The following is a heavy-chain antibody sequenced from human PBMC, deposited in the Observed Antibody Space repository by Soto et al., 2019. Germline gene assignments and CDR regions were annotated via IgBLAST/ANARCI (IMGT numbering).Heavy chain of an antibody. V-gene: IGHV2-5*02. CDR2: IYWDDDK. D-gene: IGHD3-10*01. CDR3: SPNGYHASGSQICYFDY. CDR1: GFSLSTSGVG. J-gene: IGHJ4*02. Sequence: SGPTLVNPTQTLTLTCTFSGFSLSTSGVGVGWIRQPPGKALEWLALIYWDDDKRYSPSLKSRPTITKDTSKNQVVLTMPDMDPVDAATYCCSPNGYHASGSQICYFDYWGQGTLVTVSS.